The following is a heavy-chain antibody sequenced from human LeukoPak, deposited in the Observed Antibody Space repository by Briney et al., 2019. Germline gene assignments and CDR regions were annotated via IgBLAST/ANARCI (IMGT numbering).Heavy chain of an antibody. D-gene: IGHD5-18*01. CDR2: INYSGGGT. CDR1: GFTFSNYA. V-gene: IGHV3-23*01. CDR3: AKASRGYSPFDY. J-gene: IGHJ4*02. Sequence: GGSLRLSCAASGFTFSNYAMSWVRQAPGKGLEWVSSINYSGGGTYYPDSVKGRFTISRDNSKNTLYLQMNSLRAEDTAIYYCAKASRGYSPFDYWGQGTLVTVSP.